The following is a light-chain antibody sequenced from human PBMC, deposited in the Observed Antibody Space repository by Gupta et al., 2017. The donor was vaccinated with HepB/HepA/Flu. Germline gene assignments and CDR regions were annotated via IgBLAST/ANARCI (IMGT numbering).Light chain of an antibody. CDR3: NSRDSSETHQV. J-gene: IGLJ3*02. CDR1: LRTYS. V-gene: IGLV3-19*01. Sequence: LRTYSATWYQQKPGQAPLLVIYGIKNRPSGIPDRFSGSSSGNTASLTITGAQAEDEADYYCNSRDSSETHQVFGGGTRLT. CDR2: GIK.